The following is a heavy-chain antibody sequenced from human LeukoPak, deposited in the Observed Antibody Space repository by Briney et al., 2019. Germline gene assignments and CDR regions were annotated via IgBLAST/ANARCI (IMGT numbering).Heavy chain of an antibody. Sequence: GGSLRLSCAASGFTFDDYAMHWVRQAPGKGLEWVSGISWNSGTIGYADSVKGRFSISRDNAKNSLCLQMNSLRAEDTAVYYCAKGFTVFGVVIPFDYWGQGTLVTVSS. CDR2: ISWNSGTI. V-gene: IGHV3-9*01. D-gene: IGHD3-3*01. CDR3: AKGFTVFGVVIPFDY. CDR1: GFTFDDYA. J-gene: IGHJ4*02.